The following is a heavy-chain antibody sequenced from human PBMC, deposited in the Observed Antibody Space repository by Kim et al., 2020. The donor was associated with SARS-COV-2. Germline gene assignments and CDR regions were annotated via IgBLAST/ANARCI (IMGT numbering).Heavy chain of an antibody. D-gene: IGHD3-22*01. Sequence: SVKGRFIISRDNAKNSLYLQMNSLRDEDTAVYYCARSDSSGYYSTKYFDYWGQGTLVTVSS. V-gene: IGHV3-48*02. CDR3: ARSDSSGYYSTKYFDY. J-gene: IGHJ4*02.